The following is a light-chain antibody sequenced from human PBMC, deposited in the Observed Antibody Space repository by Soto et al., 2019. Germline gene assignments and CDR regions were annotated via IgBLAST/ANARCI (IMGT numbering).Light chain of an antibody. V-gene: IGLV1-40*01. CDR3: QSYDSSLSGWV. Sequence: QSALTQPPSVSGAPGLRVAISCTGSSSNIGAGYDVHWYQQLPGTAPKLLIYGNTNRPSGVPDRFSGSTSGTSASLAITGLQAEDEADYYCQSYDSSLSGWVFGGGTQLTVL. J-gene: IGLJ3*02. CDR2: GNT. CDR1: SSNIGAGYD.